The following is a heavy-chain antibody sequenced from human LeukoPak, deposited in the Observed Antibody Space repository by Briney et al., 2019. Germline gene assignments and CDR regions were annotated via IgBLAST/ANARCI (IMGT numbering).Heavy chain of an antibody. CDR2: ISGSGGST. Sequence: GGSLRLSGAASGFTVSSYAMSWVRQAPGKGLEGGSAISGSGGSTDYADSVKGRFTVSRDNSKDTLYLQMNSLTAEDPAVYYCLGGPGHYVSRTGIDYWGQGTLVTVSS. CDR3: LGGPGHYVSRTGIDY. CDR1: GFTVSSYA. D-gene: IGHD3-3*01. J-gene: IGHJ4*02. V-gene: IGHV3-23*01.